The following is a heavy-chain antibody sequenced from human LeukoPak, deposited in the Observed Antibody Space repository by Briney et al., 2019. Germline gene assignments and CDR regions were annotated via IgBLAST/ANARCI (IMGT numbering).Heavy chain of an antibody. CDR2: TYYSGST. Sequence: SETLSLTCTVSGGSISSSSYYWGWIRQPPGKGLEWIGSTYYSGSTYYNPSLKSRVTISVDTSKNQFSLKLSSVTAADTAIYYCARESYYDSSGYSHDAFDIWGQGTMVTVSS. J-gene: IGHJ3*02. V-gene: IGHV4-39*07. CDR1: GGSISSSSYY. CDR3: ARESYYDSSGYSHDAFDI. D-gene: IGHD3-22*01.